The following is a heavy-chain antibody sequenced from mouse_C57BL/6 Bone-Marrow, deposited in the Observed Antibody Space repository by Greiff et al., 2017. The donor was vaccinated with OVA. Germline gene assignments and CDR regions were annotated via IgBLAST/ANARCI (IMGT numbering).Heavy chain of an antibody. J-gene: IGHJ2*01. D-gene: IGHD1-1*01. CDR3: ARIVVDLDY. CDR2: IDPSDSYT. Sequence: QVQLKQPGAELVRPGTSVKLSCKASGYTFTSYWMHWVKQRPGQGLEWIGVIDPSDSYTNYNQKFKGKATLTVDTSSSTAYMQLSSLTSEDSAVYYCARIVVDLDYWGQGTTLTVSS. CDR1: GYTFTSYW. V-gene: IGHV1-59*01.